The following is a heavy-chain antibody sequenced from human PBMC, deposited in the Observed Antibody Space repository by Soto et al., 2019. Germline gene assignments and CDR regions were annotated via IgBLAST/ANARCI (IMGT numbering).Heavy chain of an antibody. J-gene: IGHJ4*02. CDR3: ARVLQPGTKDLDAVGFDY. CDR2: IYYSGST. CDR1: GGSISSYY. V-gene: IGHV4-59*01. Sequence: SETLSLTCTVSGGSISSYYWSWIRQPPGKGLEWIGYIYYSGSTNYNPSLKSRVTISVDTSKNQFSLKLSSVTAADTAVHYCARVLQPGTKDLDAVGFDYWGQGTLVTVSS. D-gene: IGHD1-7*01.